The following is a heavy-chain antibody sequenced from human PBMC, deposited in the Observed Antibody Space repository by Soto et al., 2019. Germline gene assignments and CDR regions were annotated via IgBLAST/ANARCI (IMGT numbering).Heavy chain of an antibody. CDR1: GFTFSSYW. J-gene: IGHJ4*02. Sequence: EVQLVESGGGFVQPGGSLRLSCAASGFTFSSYWMHWVRQAPGKGLVWVSRINSDGGSTGYADSVKGRFTISRDNAKNTLYLHMNSLRADDTAVFFCARDPSTLGSYYWGYFAYWGQGTLVTVCS. D-gene: IGHD1-26*01. V-gene: IGHV3-74*01. CDR2: INSDGGST. CDR3: ARDPSTLGSYYWGYFAY.